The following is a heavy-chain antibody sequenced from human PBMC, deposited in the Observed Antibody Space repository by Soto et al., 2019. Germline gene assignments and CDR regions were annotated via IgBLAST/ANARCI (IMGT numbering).Heavy chain of an antibody. D-gene: IGHD2-2*01. CDR1: GFTFSDYY. CDR3: ARAYCITTTCYWGPGY. CDR2: INSSGSAI. J-gene: IGHJ4*02. V-gene: IGHV3-11*01. Sequence: GGSLRLSCAASGFTFSDYYMTWIRQAPGKGLEWVSYINSSGSAIYYADSVKGRFTISRDNAKNSLYLQMSSLRAEDTAVYYCARAYCITTTCYWGPGYWGQGTLVTVSS.